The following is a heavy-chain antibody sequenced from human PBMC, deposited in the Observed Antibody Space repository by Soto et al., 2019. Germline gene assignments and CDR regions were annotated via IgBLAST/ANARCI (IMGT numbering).Heavy chain of an antibody. V-gene: IGHV1-3*01. Sequence: ASVKVSCKASGYTFTSYAMHWVRQAPGQRLEWMGWINAGNGNTKYSQKFQGRVTITRDTSASTAYMELSTLRSEDTAVYYCARAQQYNYGQVWGQGTLVTVSS. CDR3: ARAQQYNYGQV. CDR2: INAGNGNT. CDR1: GYTFTSYA. J-gene: IGHJ4*02. D-gene: IGHD5-18*01.